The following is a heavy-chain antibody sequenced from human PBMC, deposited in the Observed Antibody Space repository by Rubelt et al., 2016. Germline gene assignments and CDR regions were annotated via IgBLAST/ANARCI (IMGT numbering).Heavy chain of an antibody. CDR1: GFTFSTYA. J-gene: IGHJ4*02. CDR2: ISGDGSNT. D-gene: IGHD4-17*01. Sequence: DVQLVASGGGVVQPGGSLRLSCAASGFTFSTYAMQWVRQAPGKGLEYVSAISGDGSNTYHADSVKGRFTISRDNSKNTLYLQMSSLRAEDTAVYYCVRDPSYGDYYFDYWGQGTLVTVSS. V-gene: IGHV3-64D*06. CDR3: VRDPSYGDYYFDY.